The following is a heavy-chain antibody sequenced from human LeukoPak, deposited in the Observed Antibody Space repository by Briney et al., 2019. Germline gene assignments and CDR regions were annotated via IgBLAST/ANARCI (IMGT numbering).Heavy chain of an antibody. V-gene: IGHV1-46*01. Sequence: ASVKVSCKASGYTFTSYYMHWVRQAPGQGLEWMGLINPSGGSTSYAQKFQGRVTMTRDTSTSTVYMELSSLRSEDTAVYYCARDRRIAVAGPSTHGMDVWGQGTTVTVSS. J-gene: IGHJ6*02. CDR2: INPSGGST. D-gene: IGHD6-19*01. CDR1: GYTFTSYY. CDR3: ARDRRIAVAGPSTHGMDV.